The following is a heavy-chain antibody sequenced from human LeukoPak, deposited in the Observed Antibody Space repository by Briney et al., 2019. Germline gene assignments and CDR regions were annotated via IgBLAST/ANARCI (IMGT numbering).Heavy chain of an antibody. Sequence: SVKVSCTASGGTFSSYAISWVRQAPGQGLEWMGGIIPIFGTANYAQKFQGRVTITADESTSTAYMELSSLRSEDTAVYYCARKLYSSSRYYYYYGVDVWGQGTTVTVSS. V-gene: IGHV1-69*01. CDR2: IIPIFGTA. D-gene: IGHD6-13*01. J-gene: IGHJ6*02. CDR3: ARKLYSSSRYYYYYGVDV. CDR1: GGTFSSYA.